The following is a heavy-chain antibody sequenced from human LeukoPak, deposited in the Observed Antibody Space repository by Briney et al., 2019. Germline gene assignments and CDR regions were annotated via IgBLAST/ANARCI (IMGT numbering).Heavy chain of an antibody. CDR1: GGSLTSHS. D-gene: IGHD3-3*01. CDR2: IYYTGST. Sequence: SETLSLTCSVSGGSLTSHSWSWIRQPPGQGLEWIGFIYYTGSTDNNPSLRSRVTISIDTSKNQFSLKLTSVTAADTALYYCARGTTGTRGVFDIWAKGQWSPSFQ. J-gene: IGHJ3*02. V-gene: IGHV4-59*11. CDR3: ARGTTGTRGVFDI.